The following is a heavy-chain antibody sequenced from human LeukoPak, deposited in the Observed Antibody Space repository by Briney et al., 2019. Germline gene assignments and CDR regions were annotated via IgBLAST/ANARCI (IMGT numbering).Heavy chain of an antibody. V-gene: IGHV4-30-2*01. CDR1: GGSISSGGYS. CDR2: IYHSGST. J-gene: IGHJ4*02. Sequence: PSQTLSLTCAVSGGSISSGGYSWSWIRQPPGKGLEWIGYIYHSGSTYYNPSLKSRVTISVDRSKNQFSLELSSVTAADTAVYYCARLYDSSGYYYPFDYWGQGTLVTVSS. D-gene: IGHD3-22*01. CDR3: ARLYDSSGYYYPFDY.